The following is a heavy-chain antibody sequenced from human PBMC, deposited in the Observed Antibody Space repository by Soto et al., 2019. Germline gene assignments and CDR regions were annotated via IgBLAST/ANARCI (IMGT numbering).Heavy chain of an antibody. CDR1: GFTFSNAW. Sequence: GGSLRLSCAASGFTFSNAWMSWVRQAPGKGLEWVGRIKSKTDGGTTDYAAPVKGRFTISRDDSKNTLYLQMNSLKTEDTAVYYCTTGDSGYDLAYDAFDIWGQGTMVTVSS. CDR3: TTGDSGYDLAYDAFDI. CDR2: IKSKTDGGTT. J-gene: IGHJ3*02. D-gene: IGHD5-12*01. V-gene: IGHV3-15*01.